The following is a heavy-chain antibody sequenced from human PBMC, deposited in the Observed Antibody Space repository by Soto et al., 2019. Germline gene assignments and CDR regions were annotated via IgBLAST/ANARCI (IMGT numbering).Heavy chain of an antibody. D-gene: IGHD2-21*02. Sequence: SVKVSCKASGGTFSSYAISWVRQAPGQGLEWMGGIIPIFGTANYAQKFQGRVTITRDTSASTAYMELSSLRSEDTAVYYCARSIVVVTAADYGGQGTLVTVSS. V-gene: IGHV1-69*05. J-gene: IGHJ4*02. CDR2: IIPIFGTA. CDR3: ARSIVVVTAADY. CDR1: GGTFSSYA.